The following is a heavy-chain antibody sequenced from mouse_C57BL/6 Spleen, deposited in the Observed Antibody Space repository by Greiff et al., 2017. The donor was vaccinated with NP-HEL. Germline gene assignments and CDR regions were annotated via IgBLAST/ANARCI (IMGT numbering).Heavy chain of an antibody. Sequence: VQLQQPGAELVKPGASVKLSCKASGYTFTSYWMHWVKQRPGRGLEWIGRIDPNSGGTKYNEKFKSKATLTVDKPSSTAYMQLSSLTSEDSAVYYCARETITTVVATPFAYWGQGTLVTVSA. J-gene: IGHJ3*01. V-gene: IGHV1-72*01. CDR3: ARETITTVVATPFAY. CDR2: IDPNSGGT. CDR1: GYTFTSYW. D-gene: IGHD1-1*01.